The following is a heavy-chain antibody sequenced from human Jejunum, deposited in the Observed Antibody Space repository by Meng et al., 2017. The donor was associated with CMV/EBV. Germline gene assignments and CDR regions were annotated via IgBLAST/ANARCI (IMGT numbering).Heavy chain of an antibody. CDR2: ITGSGDII. D-gene: IGHD4-17*01. J-gene: IGHJ4*02. CDR1: GFPFGAYY. Sequence: QVQLVESGGDLVKPGGSLRLACAASGFPFGAYYMTWDRQAPGKGLEWVSYITGSGDIIYYADSVKGRFTISRDNAKSSLYLEINSLRAEDTAVYYCARGNYGFDYWGQGTLVTVSS. V-gene: IGHV3-11*01. CDR3: ARGNYGFDY.